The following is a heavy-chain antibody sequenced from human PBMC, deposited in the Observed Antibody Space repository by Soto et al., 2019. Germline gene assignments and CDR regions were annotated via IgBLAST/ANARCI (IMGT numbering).Heavy chain of an antibody. CDR1: GFSLSTSGVN. Sequence: QVTLKESGPTLVKPTQTLTLTCTFSGFSLSTSGVNVGWIRQPPGKALEWLALIYWDDAKRYSPSLKTRLTVXXDXSXXQVVLTMTNMDPVNTATYYCTHRRRGYRYGYYFDYWGQGTLVTVSS. D-gene: IGHD5-18*01. CDR3: THRRRGYRYGYYFDY. J-gene: IGHJ4*02. CDR2: IYWDDAK. V-gene: IGHV2-5*02.